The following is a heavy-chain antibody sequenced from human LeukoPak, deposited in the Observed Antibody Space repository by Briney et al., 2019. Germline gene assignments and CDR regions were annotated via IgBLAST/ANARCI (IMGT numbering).Heavy chain of an antibody. CDR1: GGTFSTYA. Sequence: ASVKVSCKASGGTFSTYAINWVRQAPGQGLEWMGWISAYNSNTHYAQKLQGRVTMTTDTSTSTAYMEVRSLRSDDTAVYYCARDYSGYDGMDVWGKGTTVTVSS. V-gene: IGHV1-18*01. D-gene: IGHD1-26*01. J-gene: IGHJ6*04. CDR2: ISAYNSNT. CDR3: ARDYSGYDGMDV.